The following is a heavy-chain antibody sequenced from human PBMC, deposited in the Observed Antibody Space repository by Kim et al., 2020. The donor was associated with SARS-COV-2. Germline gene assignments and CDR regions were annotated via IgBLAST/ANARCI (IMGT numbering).Heavy chain of an antibody. V-gene: IGHV3-49*04. D-gene: IGHD2-8*01. J-gene: IGHJ5*02. CDR1: GFTFGDYA. CDR2: IRSKAYGGTT. CDR3: TRDRGTRPQTNWFDP. Sequence: GGSLRLSCTASGFTFGDYAMSWVRQAPGKGLEWVGFIRSKAYGGTTEYAASVKGRFTISRDDSKSIAYLQMNSLKTEDTAVYYCTRDRGTRPQTNWFDPWGQGTLVTVSS.